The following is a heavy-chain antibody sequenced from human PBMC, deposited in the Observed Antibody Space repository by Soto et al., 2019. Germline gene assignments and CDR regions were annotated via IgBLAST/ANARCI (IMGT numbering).Heavy chain of an antibody. CDR2: ITPIFGTA. Sequence: QVQLVQSGAEVKKPGSSVKVSCKASGGTFSSYAISWVRQAPGQGLEWMGGITPIFGTANYAQKFQGRVTITADESTSPAYMALSSLRSEDTAVYYCAKDLYASSGWYLAYWGQGTLVTVSS. V-gene: IGHV1-69*12. J-gene: IGHJ4*02. CDR1: GGTFSSYA. D-gene: IGHD6-19*01. CDR3: AKDLYASSGWYLAY.